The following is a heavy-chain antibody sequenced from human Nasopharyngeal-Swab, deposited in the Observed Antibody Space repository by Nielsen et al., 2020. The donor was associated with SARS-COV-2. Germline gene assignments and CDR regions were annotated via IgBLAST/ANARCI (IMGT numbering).Heavy chain of an antibody. J-gene: IGHJ6*02. CDR2: ITSGNSV. CDR3: GRGHYGMDV. V-gene: IGHV3-48*04. Sequence: GESLKISCATSGFTFSPYTMTWVRQAPGKGLQWISYITSGNSVQYADSVKGRFTISRDNAKNSLYLQMNSLRAEDTAVYYCGRGHYGMDVWGQGTTVTVS. CDR1: GFTFSPYT.